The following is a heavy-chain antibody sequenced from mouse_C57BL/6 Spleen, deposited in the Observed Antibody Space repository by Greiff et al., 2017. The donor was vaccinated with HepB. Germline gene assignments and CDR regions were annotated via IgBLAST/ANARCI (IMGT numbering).Heavy chain of an antibody. V-gene: IGHV1-62-2*01. Sequence: QVQLQQSGAELVKPGASVKLSCKASGYTFTEYTIHWVKQRSGQGLEWIGWFYPGSGSIKYNEKFKDKATLTADKSSSTVYMELSRLTSEDSAVYFCARDGWDGYDGSYYAMDYWGQGTSVTVSS. J-gene: IGHJ4*01. D-gene: IGHD2-2*01. CDR3: ARDGWDGYDGSYYAMDY. CDR1: GYTFTEYT. CDR2: FYPGSGSI.